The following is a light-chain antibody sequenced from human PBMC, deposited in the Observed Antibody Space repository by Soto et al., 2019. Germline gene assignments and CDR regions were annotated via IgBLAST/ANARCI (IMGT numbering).Light chain of an antibody. CDR3: MQSLQTPCT. Sequence: DIVMTQSPLSLPVTPGEPASISCRSSQSLLHSDGYNYLDWYLQKPGQSPQLLIYLVSNRATGVPDRVSGSGSGTDFTLKISRVEAEDVGVYYCMQSLQTPCTFGGGTKVEIK. CDR1: QSLLHSDGYNY. J-gene: IGKJ4*01. V-gene: IGKV2-28*01. CDR2: LVS.